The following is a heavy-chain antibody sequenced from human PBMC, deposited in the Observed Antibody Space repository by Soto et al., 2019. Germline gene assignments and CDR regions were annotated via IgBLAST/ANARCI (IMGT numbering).Heavy chain of an antibody. Sequence: GGSLRLSCAASGLTFSSYAMHWVCQAPGKGLEWVAVISYDGSNKYYADSVKGRFTISRDNSKNTLYLQMNSLRAEDTAVYYCARSYNDYSNYVGYYYYGMDVWGQGTTVTVSS. D-gene: IGHD4-4*01. CDR3: ARSYNDYSNYVGYYYYGMDV. J-gene: IGHJ6*02. CDR1: GLTFSSYA. CDR2: ISYDGSNK. V-gene: IGHV3-30-3*01.